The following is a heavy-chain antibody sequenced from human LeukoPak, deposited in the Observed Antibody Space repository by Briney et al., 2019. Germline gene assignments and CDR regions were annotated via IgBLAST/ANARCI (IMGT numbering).Heavy chain of an antibody. CDR3: ARSHMYGDYGEDI. CDR1: GFTFSSYA. Sequence: GGSLRLSCAASGFTFSSYAMSWVRQAPEKGLEWVSAIVGPGDSTYYADSVKGRFTISRDIANNTLYLQMNSLRAEDAAIYYCARSHMYGDYGEDIWGHGTVVAVSS. D-gene: IGHD4-17*01. J-gene: IGHJ3*02. V-gene: IGHV3-23*01. CDR2: IVGPGDST.